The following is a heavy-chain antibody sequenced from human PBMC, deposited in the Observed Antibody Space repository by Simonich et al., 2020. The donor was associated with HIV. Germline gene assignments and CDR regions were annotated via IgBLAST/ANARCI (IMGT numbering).Heavy chain of an antibody. CDR3: ARGFHPDYYDSSGYYEDYYYYYYMDV. D-gene: IGHD3-22*01. CDR2: INHSGST. Sequence: QVQLQQWGAGLLEPSETLSLTCAVYGGSFSGYYWSWIRQPPGTGLEWIGEINHSGSTTEPPSLKWRVTISVDTSKNQFSLKLSSVTAADTAVYYCARGFHPDYYDSSGYYEDYYYYYYMDVWGKGTTVTVSS. CDR1: GGSFSGYY. V-gene: IGHV4-34*01. J-gene: IGHJ6*03.